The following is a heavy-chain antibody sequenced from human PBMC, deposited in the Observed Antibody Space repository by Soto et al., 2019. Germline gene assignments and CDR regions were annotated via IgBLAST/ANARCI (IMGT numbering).Heavy chain of an antibody. D-gene: IGHD1-1*01. Sequence: EVQLVESGGGLVKAGGSLRLSCAASGFTFSSYSMNWVRQAPGKGLECVSSISSSSSYIYYVTSVKGLFTISSDNAKNTLYLQMKSLKAEDTDVYYCEWNRNPSYYCYGLDVWGQGTTVTVSS. V-gene: IGHV3-21*01. CDR2: ISSSSSYI. CDR1: GFTFSSYS. CDR3: EWNRNPSYYCYGLDV. J-gene: IGHJ6*02.